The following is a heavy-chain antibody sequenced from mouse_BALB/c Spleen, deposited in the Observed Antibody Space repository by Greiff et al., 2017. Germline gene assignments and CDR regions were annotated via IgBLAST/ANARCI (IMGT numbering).Heavy chain of an antibody. D-gene: IGHD2-4*01. J-gene: IGHJ3*01. Sequence: EGKLVESGGGLVKPGGSLKLSCAASGFTFSSYTMSWVRQTPEKRLEWVATISSGGGNTYYPDSVKGRFTISRDNAKNNLYLQMSSLRSEDTALYYCASTMITTLFAYWGQGTLVTVSA. CDR1: GFTFSSYT. CDR2: ISSGGGNT. CDR3: ASTMITTLFAY. V-gene: IGHV5-9*03.